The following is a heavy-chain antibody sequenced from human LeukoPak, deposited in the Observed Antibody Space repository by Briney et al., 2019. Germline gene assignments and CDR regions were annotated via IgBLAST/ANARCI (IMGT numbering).Heavy chain of an antibody. J-gene: IGHJ4*02. Sequence: PGGSLRLSCAASGFTVSSNYMSWVRQAPGKGLEWVSVIYSGGSTYYVDSVKGRFTISRDNSKNTLYLQMNSLRAEDTAVYYCAKLYCGGDCYYNFDYWGQGALVTVSS. CDR3: AKLYCGGDCYYNFDY. CDR2: IYSGGST. D-gene: IGHD2-21*02. V-gene: IGHV3-53*01. CDR1: GFTVSSNY.